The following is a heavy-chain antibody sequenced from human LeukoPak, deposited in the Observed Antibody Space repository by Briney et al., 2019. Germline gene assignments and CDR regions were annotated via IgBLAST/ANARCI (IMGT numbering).Heavy chain of an antibody. CDR2: ISGSGDNT. D-gene: IGHD6-19*01. V-gene: IGHV3-23*01. Sequence: GGSLRLSCAASGFTFSSYAMSWVRQVRGKRLEWVSVISGSGDNTYYADSVKGRFTISRDNSKNTLYLQMNSLRAEDTAVYYCARAYSSGWSFDYWGQGTLVTVSS. CDR3: ARAYSSGWSFDY. CDR1: GFTFSSYA. J-gene: IGHJ4*02.